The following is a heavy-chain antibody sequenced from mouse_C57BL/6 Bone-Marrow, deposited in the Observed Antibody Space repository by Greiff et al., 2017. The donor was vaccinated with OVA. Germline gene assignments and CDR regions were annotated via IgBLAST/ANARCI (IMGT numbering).Heavy chain of an antibody. J-gene: IGHJ1*03. Sequence: QVQLKQSGPELARPGASVKLSCKASGYTFTSYGISWVKQRTGQGLEWIGELYPRSGNTYYNEKFKGKATLPADKSSSTAYMELRSLTSEDSAVYVCARRGAHWYFDVWGTGTAVTVTS. CDR1: GYTFTSYG. CDR3: ARRGAHWYFDV. D-gene: IGHD1-3*01. CDR2: LYPRSGNT. V-gene: IGHV1-81*01.